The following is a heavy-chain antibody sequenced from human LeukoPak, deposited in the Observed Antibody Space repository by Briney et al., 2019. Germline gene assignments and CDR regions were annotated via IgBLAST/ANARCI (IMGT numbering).Heavy chain of an antibody. Sequence: PGGSLRLSCTASGFTFSSSAMSWARQGPGTGLDWVSSISSDGFTYYADSMKGRLTISRDNSKNTLYLQMNSLRAEDTAVYYCAKGGISEDGLDSWGQGTLVTVSS. J-gene: IGHJ4*02. CDR3: AKGGISEDGLDS. CDR1: GFTFSSSA. CDR2: ISSDGFT. D-gene: IGHD6-19*01. V-gene: IGHV3-23*01.